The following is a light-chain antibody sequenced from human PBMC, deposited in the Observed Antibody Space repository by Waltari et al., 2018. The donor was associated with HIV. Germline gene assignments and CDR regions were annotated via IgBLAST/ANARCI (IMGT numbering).Light chain of an antibody. Sequence: QTVLTQPPSASETPGRTITISCSGSSSNIGSNYVYWYVQLPPTAPNLLISRNHQRPSGVPGRFSGSKSGTSASLAISDLQSDDDADYYCASWDDSLSAWLFGGGTKLTVL. CDR2: RNH. CDR3: ASWDDSLSAWL. CDR1: SSNIGSNY. J-gene: IGLJ3*02. V-gene: IGLV1-47*01.